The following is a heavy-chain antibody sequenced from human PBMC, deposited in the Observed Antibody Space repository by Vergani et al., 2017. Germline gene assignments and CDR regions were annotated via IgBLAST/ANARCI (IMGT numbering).Heavy chain of an antibody. CDR1: GGSVSSGSYY. CDR2: IYYSGST. CDR3: ARDYYSSTSCYWEGTPYYYGMDV. Sequence: QVQLQESGPGLVKPSETLSLTCTVSGGSVSSGSYYWSWIRQPPGKGLEWIGYIYYSGSTNYNPSLKSRVTISVDTSKNQFSPKLSSVTAADTAVYYCARDYYSSTSCYWEGTPYYYGMDVWGQGTTVTVSS. D-gene: IGHD2-2*01. V-gene: IGHV4-61*01. J-gene: IGHJ6*02.